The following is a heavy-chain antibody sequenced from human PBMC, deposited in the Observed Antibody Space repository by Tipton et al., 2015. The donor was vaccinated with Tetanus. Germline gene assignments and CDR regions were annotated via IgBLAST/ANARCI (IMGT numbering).Heavy chain of an antibody. CDR1: GYTFTGYY. J-gene: IGHJ4*02. V-gene: IGHV1-2*02. Sequence: QLVQSGAEVKKPGASVKVSCKASGYTFTGYYMHWVRQAPGQGLERMGWINPNSGGTNYAQKFKGRVTMTRDTSSSTAYMERSRLRSDDTAVYYCAKADISGWYDSGYWGQGTLVTVSS. CDR2: INPNSGGT. D-gene: IGHD6-19*01. CDR3: AKADISGWYDSGY.